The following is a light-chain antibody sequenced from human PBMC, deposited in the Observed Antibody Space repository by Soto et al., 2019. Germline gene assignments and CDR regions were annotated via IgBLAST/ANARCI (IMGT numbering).Light chain of an antibody. CDR3: QQSYSTLHT. CDR1: QSISSY. Sequence: DIQMTQSPSSLSASVGDRVTITCRASQSISSYLNWYQQKPGKAPKLMIYAASSLQSGVPSRFSGSGSGTDFTLTISSLQPEDFATYYWQQSYSTLHTFGGGTKVEIK. CDR2: AAS. J-gene: IGKJ4*01. V-gene: IGKV1-39*01.